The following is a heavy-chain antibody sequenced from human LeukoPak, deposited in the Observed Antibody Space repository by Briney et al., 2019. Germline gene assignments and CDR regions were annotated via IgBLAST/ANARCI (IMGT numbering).Heavy chain of an antibody. D-gene: IGHD2/OR15-2a*01. V-gene: IGHV3-74*01. CDR3: ATGGEQYYDY. CDR2: VNSDGSST. CDR1: GFTFSSYG. Sequence: GGSLRLSCAASGFTFSSYGMHWVRQAPGKGLMWVSRVNSDGSSTIYADSVKGRFTISRDNARNTLFLQMNSLSAEDTATYYCATGGEQYYDYWGQGTMVTVSS. J-gene: IGHJ4*02.